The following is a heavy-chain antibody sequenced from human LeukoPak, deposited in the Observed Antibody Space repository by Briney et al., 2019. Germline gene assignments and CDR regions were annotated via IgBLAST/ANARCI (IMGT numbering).Heavy chain of an antibody. D-gene: IGHD2-21*01. Sequence: PGGSLRLSCAASGFTVSSNYMTWVRQAPGKGLEWVSVIYTGDTTYYADSVKGRFTISRDNSKNTLYLQINSLKAEDTAVYYCARVPKNSPRYFDYWGQGTLVTVSS. CDR1: GFTVSSNY. CDR2: IYTGDTT. V-gene: IGHV3-53*01. CDR3: ARVPKNSPRYFDY. J-gene: IGHJ4*02.